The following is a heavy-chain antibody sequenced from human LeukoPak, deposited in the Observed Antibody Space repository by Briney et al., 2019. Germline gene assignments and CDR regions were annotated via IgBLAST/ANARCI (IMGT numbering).Heavy chain of an antibody. CDR1: GYTFTSYA. D-gene: IGHD6-13*01. Sequence: ASVKVSCKASGYTFTSYAMNWVRQAPGQGLEWMGWINTNTGNPTYAQGFTGRFVFSLDTSVSTAYLQISSLKAEDTAVYYCVRGLGIISGSSWYGGDYWGQGTLVTVSS. J-gene: IGHJ4*02. CDR3: VRGLGIISGSSWYGGDY. V-gene: IGHV7-4-1*02. CDR2: INTNTGNP.